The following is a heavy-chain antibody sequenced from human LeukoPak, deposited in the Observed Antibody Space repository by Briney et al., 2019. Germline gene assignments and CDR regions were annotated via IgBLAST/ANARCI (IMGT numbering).Heavy chain of an antibody. J-gene: IGHJ6*02. V-gene: IGHV3-30*18. CDR1: GFTFSSYG. CDR3: AKGDGYYYYGMDV. Sequence: PGRSLRLSCAASGFTFSSYGMHWVRQAPGQGLEWVAVISFDGKNKYFADSVRGRFIISRDNSKNTLYLQMNSLRVEDTAVYYCAKGDGYYYYGMDVWGQGTTVTVSS. CDR2: ISFDGKNK.